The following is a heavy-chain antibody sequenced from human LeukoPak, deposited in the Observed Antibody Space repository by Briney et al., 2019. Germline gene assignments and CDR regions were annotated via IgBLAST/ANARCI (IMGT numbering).Heavy chain of an antibody. CDR3: ARGYSYGKD. J-gene: IGHJ4*02. CDR1: GGSFSGYY. D-gene: IGHD5-18*01. V-gene: IGHV4-34*01. CDR2: INHSGST. Sequence: PSETLSLTRAVYGGSFSGYYWSWIRQPPGKGLEWIGEINHSGSTNYNPSLKSRVTISVDTSKNQFSLKLSSVTAADTAVYYCARGYSYGKDWGQGTLVTVSS.